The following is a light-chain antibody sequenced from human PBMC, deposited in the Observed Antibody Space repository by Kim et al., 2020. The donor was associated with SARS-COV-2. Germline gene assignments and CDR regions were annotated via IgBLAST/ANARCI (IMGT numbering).Light chain of an antibody. V-gene: IGLV1-40*01. CDR1: RSTSGANYG. CDR3: QSYDSSLSGYV. J-gene: IGLJ1*01. Sequence: GVTNSYTGRRSTSGANYGVHWYQQLPGTAPKLLIYGNSNRPSGVPDRFSVSKSGTSASLAITGLQAEDEADYYCQSYDSSLSGYVFGTGTKVTVL. CDR2: GNS.